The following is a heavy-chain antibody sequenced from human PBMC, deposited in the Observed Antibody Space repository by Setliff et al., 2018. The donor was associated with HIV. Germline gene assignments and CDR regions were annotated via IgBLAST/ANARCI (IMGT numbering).Heavy chain of an antibody. Sequence: KSMASVKVSCKASGYTFTSYAMNWVRQAPGQGLEWMGWISAYNGNTNYAQKLQGRVTMTKDTSTSTAYMELRSLRSDDTAVYYCARDSSFNMDVWGKGTTVTVSS. CDR2: ISAYNGNT. CDR3: ARDSSFNMDV. CDR1: GYTFTSYA. V-gene: IGHV1-18*01. J-gene: IGHJ6*03.